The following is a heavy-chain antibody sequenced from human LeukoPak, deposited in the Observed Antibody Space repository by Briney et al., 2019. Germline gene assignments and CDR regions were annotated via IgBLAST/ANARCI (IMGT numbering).Heavy chain of an antibody. CDR1: GGSISSGGYY. D-gene: IGHD2-15*01. CDR3: ARESRGGTSRDAFDI. CDR2: IYYSGST. V-gene: IGHV4-31*03. J-gene: IGHJ3*02. Sequence: SETLSLTCTVSGGSISSGGYYWSWIRQHPGKGLEWIGYIYYSGSTYYNPSLKSRVTISVDTSKNQFSLKLSSVTAADTAVYYCARESRGGTSRDAFDIWGQGTMVTVSS.